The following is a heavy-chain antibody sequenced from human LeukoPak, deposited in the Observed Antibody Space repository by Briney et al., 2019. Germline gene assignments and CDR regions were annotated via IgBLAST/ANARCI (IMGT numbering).Heavy chain of an antibody. CDR2: INHSGST. CDR1: GGSFSGYY. Sequence: PSETLSLTCAVYGGSFSGYYWSWIRQPPGKGLEWIGEINHSGSTNYNPSLKSRVTISVDTSKNQFSLKLSSVTAADTAVYYGARRARRYCSGGSCYGNWFDPWGQGTLVTVSS. V-gene: IGHV4-34*01. D-gene: IGHD2-15*01. J-gene: IGHJ5*02. CDR3: ARRARRYCSGGSCYGNWFDP.